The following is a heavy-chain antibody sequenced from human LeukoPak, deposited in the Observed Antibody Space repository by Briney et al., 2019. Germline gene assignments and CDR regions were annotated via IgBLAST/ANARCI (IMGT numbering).Heavy chain of an antibody. J-gene: IGHJ4*02. D-gene: IGHD2-15*01. CDR1: GFTFSSYS. CDR2: ISSSSSYI. V-gene: IGHV3-21*01. Sequence: GGSLRLSCAASGFTFSSYSMNWVRQAPGKGLEWVSSISSSSSYIYYADSVKGRFTISRDNTKNLLYLQMNSLRAEDTSVYYCARADCCSGGSCYPLHFDYWGQGTLVTVSS. CDR3: ARADCCSGGSCYPLHFDY.